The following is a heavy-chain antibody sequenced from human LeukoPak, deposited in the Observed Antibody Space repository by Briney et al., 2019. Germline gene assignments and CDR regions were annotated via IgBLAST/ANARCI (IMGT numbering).Heavy chain of an antibody. Sequence: GGSLRLSCAASGFTVSSNYMSWVRQAPGKGLEWVSVIYSGGSTYYADSVKGRFTISRDNSKNTLYLQMNSLRAEDTAVYYCARDPDYYGMDVWGQGTTVAVFS. J-gene: IGHJ6*02. CDR1: GFTVSSNY. V-gene: IGHV3-66*02. CDR2: IYSGGST. CDR3: ARDPDYYGMDV.